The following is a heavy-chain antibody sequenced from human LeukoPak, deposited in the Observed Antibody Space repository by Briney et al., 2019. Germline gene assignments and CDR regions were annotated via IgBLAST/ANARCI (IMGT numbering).Heavy chain of an antibody. CDR3: ARGYYDSSGYYQFDY. V-gene: IGHV3-66*01. CDR2: IYSGGST. CDR1: GFTVSSNY. D-gene: IGHD3-22*01. Sequence: PGGSLRLSCAASGFTVSSNYMSWVRQAPGKGLEWVSVIYSGGSTYYADSVKGRFTISRDNSKNTLYLQMNSLRAEDTAVYYCARGYYDSSGYYQFDYWGQGTLVTVSS. J-gene: IGHJ4*02.